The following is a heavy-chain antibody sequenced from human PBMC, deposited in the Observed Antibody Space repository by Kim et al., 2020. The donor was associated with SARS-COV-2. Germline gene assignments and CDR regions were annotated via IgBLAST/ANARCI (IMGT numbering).Heavy chain of an antibody. J-gene: IGHJ4*02. CDR3: ATFFGYKQPIHYDY. V-gene: IGHV1-46*01. Sequence: AQKFQGRVTVTRDTSTSTVYVGLSGLRSEDTAVYYCATFFGYKQPIHYDYWGQGTLVTVSS. D-gene: IGHD1-20*01.